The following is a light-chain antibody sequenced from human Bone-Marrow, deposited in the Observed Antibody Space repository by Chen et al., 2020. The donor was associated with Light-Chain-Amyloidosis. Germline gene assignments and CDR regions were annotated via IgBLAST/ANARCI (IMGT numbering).Light chain of an antibody. J-gene: IGKJ2*01. CDR1: QSLLHLNGYTY. V-gene: IGKV2-28*01. Sequence: DIALTQSPLSLSVTPGESASISCRSSQSLLHLNGYTYLDWYLQQQGESPQLLLYLGFSRASGGADRFCTSGSGTDFTLTIIRVVADDDVVYYCMQALHTPEYSFGQGTTLKIK. CDR2: LGF. CDR3: MQALHTPEYS.